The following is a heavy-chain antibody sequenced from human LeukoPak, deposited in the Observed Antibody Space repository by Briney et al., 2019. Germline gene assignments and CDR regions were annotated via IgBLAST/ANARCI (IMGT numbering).Heavy chain of an antibody. CDR2: IRSKANSYAT. Sequence: PGGSLRLSCAASGFTFSGSAMHWVRQASGKGLEWVGRIRSKANSYATAYAASVKGRFTISRDDSKNTAYLQMNSLKTEDTAVYYCTYAFWSGCYTRNFDYWGQGTLVTVSS. CDR1: GFTFSGSA. J-gene: IGHJ4*02. V-gene: IGHV3-73*01. D-gene: IGHD3-3*01. CDR3: TYAFWSGCYTRNFDY.